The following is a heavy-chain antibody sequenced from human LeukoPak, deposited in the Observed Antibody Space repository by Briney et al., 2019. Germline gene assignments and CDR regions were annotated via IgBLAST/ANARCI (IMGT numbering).Heavy chain of an antibody. CDR3: ARDERYDSSGYPFDY. Sequence: ASVKVSCKASGYTFSGNYIQWVRQAPGQGLEWMGWINPNSGGTNYAQRFQGRVTMTRDTSISTAYMELSSLRSDDTAVYYCARDERYDSSGYPFDYWGQGTLVTVSS. J-gene: IGHJ4*02. D-gene: IGHD3-22*01. CDR1: GYTFSGNY. V-gene: IGHV1-2*02. CDR2: INPNSGGT.